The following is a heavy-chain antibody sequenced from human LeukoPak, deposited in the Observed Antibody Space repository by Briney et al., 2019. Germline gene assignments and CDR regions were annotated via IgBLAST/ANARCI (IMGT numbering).Heavy chain of an antibody. D-gene: IGHD3-10*01. CDR2: ITGGGETT. CDR1: GFTFRSFA. J-gene: IGHJ4*02. CDR3: AKGIYYDSGSCNK. Sequence: GGSLRLSCAASGFTFRSFAMTWVRHTPGEGLEWVSTITGGGETTFHSHAVKGRFTISRDNSKNTLYLQMNSLRAEDTAIYFCAKGIYYDSGSCNKWGQGTTVIVSS. V-gene: IGHV3-23*01.